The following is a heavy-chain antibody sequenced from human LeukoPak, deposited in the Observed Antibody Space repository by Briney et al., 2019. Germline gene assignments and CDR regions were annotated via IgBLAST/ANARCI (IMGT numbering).Heavy chain of an antibody. Sequence: SETLSLTCTVSGGSISSYYWSWIRQPPGKGLEWIGYIYYSGSTNYNPSLKSRVTISVDTSKNQFSLKLSSVTAADTAVYYCARDSYDSSGYYYYYYGMDVWGQGTTVTVS. V-gene: IGHV4-59*01. CDR3: ARDSYDSSGYYYYYYGMDV. CDR1: GGSISSYY. D-gene: IGHD3-22*01. CDR2: IYYSGST. J-gene: IGHJ6*02.